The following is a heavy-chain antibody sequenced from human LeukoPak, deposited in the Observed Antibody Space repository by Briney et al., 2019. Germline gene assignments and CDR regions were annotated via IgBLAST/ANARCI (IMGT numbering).Heavy chain of an antibody. V-gene: IGHV4-31*03. Sequence: SQTLSLTCTVSGGSISSGSFYWTWIRQHPGKGLEWIGYIYYSGSTYYNPSLKSRVTISVDTSKKHFSLKLSSVTAADTAVYYCARDSPNPRYFDLWGRGTLVTVSS. CDR2: IYYSGST. CDR1: GGSISSGSFY. J-gene: IGHJ2*01. CDR3: ARDSPNPRYFDL.